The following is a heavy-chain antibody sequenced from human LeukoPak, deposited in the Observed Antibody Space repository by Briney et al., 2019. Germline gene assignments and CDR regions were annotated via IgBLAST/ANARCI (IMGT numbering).Heavy chain of an antibody. CDR1: GYIFTTYA. J-gene: IGHJ6*02. CDR3: ARDRIGYEYYNGMDV. CDR2: INAANGNT. Sequence: ASVKVSCKASGYIFTTYAMHWVRQAPGQRLEWMGWINAANGNTKLSQKFQDRITIIRDKSANTAYMELSSLRSEDTAVYYCARDRIGYEYYNGMDVWGLGTTVTVSS. V-gene: IGHV1-3*01. D-gene: IGHD2/OR15-2a*01.